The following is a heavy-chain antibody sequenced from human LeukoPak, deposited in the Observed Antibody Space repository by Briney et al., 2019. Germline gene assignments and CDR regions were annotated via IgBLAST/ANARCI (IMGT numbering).Heavy chain of an antibody. CDR3: ARGTMIVVVITSPLFSNWFDP. V-gene: IGHV4-34*01. Sequence: SETLSLTCAVYGGSFSGYYWSWIRQPPGKGLEWIGEINHSGSTNYNPSLKSRVTISVDTSKNQFSLKLSSVTAADTAVYYCARGTMIVVVITSPLFSNWFDPWGQGTLVTVSS. CDR2: INHSGST. CDR1: GGSFSGYY. D-gene: IGHD3-22*01. J-gene: IGHJ5*02.